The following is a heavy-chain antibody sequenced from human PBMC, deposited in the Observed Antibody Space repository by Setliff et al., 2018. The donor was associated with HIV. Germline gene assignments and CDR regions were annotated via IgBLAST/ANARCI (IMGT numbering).Heavy chain of an antibody. CDR1: GFTFSYYE. CDR3: ARDGPGLSKADYYGMDV. J-gene: IGHJ6*02. Sequence: GGSLRLSCAASGFTFSYYEMNWVRQAPGKGLQWVSYISGSGSIIYYADSVKGRFTISRDTAKNSLYLQMNSLRAEDTAVYYCARDGPGLSKADYYGMDVWGQGTKVTVSS. CDR2: ISGSGSII. V-gene: IGHV3-48*03.